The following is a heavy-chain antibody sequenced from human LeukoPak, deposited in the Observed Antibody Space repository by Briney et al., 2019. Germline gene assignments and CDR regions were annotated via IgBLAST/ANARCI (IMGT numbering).Heavy chain of an antibody. V-gene: IGHV3-74*01. Sequence: GGSLRLSCAASGFTFSSYWMHWVRQAPGKGLVWVSRINSDGSRTSYADSVKGRFTISRDNAKNTLYLQMNSLRAEDTAVYYCASTGGVRFSNWFDPWGQGTLVTVSS. CDR2: INSDGSRT. D-gene: IGHD3-3*01. J-gene: IGHJ5*02. CDR3: ASTGGVRFSNWFDP. CDR1: GFTFSSYW.